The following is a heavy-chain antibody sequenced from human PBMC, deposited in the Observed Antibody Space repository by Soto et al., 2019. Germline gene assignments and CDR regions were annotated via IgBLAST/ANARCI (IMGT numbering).Heavy chain of an antibody. D-gene: IGHD6-6*01. V-gene: IGHV3-30*18. CDR3: AKPAIGIAARTYYYYGMDV. Sequence: GGSLRLSCAASGFTFSSYGMHWVRQAPGKGLEWVAVISYDGSNKYYADSVKGRFTISRDNSKNTLYLQMNSLRAEDTAVYYCAKPAIGIAARTYYYYGMDVWGQGTTVTVSS. CDR1: GFTFSSYG. CDR2: ISYDGSNK. J-gene: IGHJ6*02.